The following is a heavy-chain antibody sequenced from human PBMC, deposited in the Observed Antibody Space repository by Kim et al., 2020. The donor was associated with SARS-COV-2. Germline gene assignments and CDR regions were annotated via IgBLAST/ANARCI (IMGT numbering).Heavy chain of an antibody. D-gene: IGHD2-2*02. CDR1: GDSVSSNSAA. Sequence: SQTLSLTCAISGDSVSSNSAAWNWIRQSPSRGLEWLGRTYYRSKWYNDYALSVRSRIIINPDTSKNQFSLQLTSVTPEDTSVYYCTRDLTYCTNTNCYNRWFDPWGQGTVVTVSS. CDR3: TRDLTYCTNTNCYNRWFDP. V-gene: IGHV6-1*01. CDR2: TYYRSKWYN. J-gene: IGHJ5*02.